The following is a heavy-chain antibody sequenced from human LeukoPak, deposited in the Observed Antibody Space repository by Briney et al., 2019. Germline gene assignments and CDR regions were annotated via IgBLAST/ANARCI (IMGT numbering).Heavy chain of an antibody. CDR3: ARAVNSGIAAA. CDR1: GFTFSSYA. V-gene: IGHV3-66*01. CDR2: IYSGGST. J-gene: IGHJ5*02. D-gene: IGHD6-13*01. Sequence: PGGSLRLSCAASGFTFSSYAMSWVRQAPGKGLEWVSVIYSGGSTYYADSVKGRFTISRDNSKNTLYLQMNSLRAEDTAVYYCARAVNSGIAAAWGQGTLVTVSS.